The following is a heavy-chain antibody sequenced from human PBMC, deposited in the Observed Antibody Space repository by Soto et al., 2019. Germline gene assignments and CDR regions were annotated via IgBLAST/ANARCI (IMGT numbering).Heavy chain of an antibody. V-gene: IGHV4-59*01. Sequence: SETLSLTCTVSGGSISSYYWSWIRQPPGKGLEWIGYIYYSGSTNYNPSLKSRVTISVDTSKNQFSLKLSSVTAADTAVYYCARGGGYYYGMDVWGQGTTVTVSS. CDR2: IYYSGST. J-gene: IGHJ6*02. CDR1: GGSISSYY. CDR3: ARGGGYYYGMDV.